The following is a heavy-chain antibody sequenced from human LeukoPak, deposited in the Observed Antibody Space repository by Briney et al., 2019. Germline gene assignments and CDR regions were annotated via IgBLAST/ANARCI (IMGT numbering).Heavy chain of an antibody. J-gene: IGHJ4*02. CDR2: IYHSGGT. CDR1: GGSISSGGYY. CDR3: ARAKDSSGYYFLDY. Sequence: SETLSLTCTVSGGSISSGGYYWSWIRQPPGKGLEWIGYIYHSGGTYYNPSLKSRVTISVDRSKNQFSLKLSSVTAADTAVYYCARAKDSSGYYFLDYWGQGTLVTVSS. V-gene: IGHV4-30-2*01. D-gene: IGHD3-22*01.